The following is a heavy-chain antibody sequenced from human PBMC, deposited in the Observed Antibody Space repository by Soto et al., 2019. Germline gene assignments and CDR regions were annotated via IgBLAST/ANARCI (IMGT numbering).Heavy chain of an antibody. Sequence: SETLSLTCTVSGGSISSNCWSWIRQPPGKGLEWIGDISYSGSTNYKPSLKRRVTISVDTCKKQFSLKLSSVTGADTAVYYCGRGPFDMATIPLLEPWRQGTQVTVSS. V-gene: IGHV4-59*13. CDR3: GRGPFDMATIPLLEP. J-gene: IGHJ1*01. CDR2: ISYSGST. CDR1: GGSISSNC. D-gene: IGHD5-12*01.